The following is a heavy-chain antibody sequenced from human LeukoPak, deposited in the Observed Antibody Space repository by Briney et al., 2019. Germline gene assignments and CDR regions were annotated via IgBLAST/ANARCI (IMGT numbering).Heavy chain of an antibody. CDR2: INNDGSST. Sequence: GGSLRLSCAASGFTFSSYWMHWVRQAPGKGLVWVSRINNDGSSTSYADSVKGRFTISRDNAKNTLYLQMNSLRAEDTAVYYCARGVVTNRLVDYWGQGTLVTVSS. V-gene: IGHV3-74*01. CDR1: GFTFSSYW. CDR3: ARGVVTNRLVDY. D-gene: IGHD4-23*01. J-gene: IGHJ4*02.